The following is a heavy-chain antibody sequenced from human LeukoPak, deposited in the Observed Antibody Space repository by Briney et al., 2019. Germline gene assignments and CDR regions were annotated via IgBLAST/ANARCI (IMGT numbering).Heavy chain of an antibody. Sequence: PGGSLRLSCVASGFTLGNHWMHWVRQAPGKGLVWVSRISGDEIWTGYADSVKGRFTISRDNAKDTLYLQMNGLRTEDTAVYYCTREYISGPRQTDAFDIWGRGTMVTVSS. V-gene: IGHV3-74*01. J-gene: IGHJ3*02. CDR2: ISGDEIWT. CDR3: TREYISGPRQTDAFDI. D-gene: IGHD3-22*01. CDR1: GFTLGNHW.